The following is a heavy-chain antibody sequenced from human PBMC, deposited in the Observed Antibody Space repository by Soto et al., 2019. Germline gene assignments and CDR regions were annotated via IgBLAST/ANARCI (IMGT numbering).Heavy chain of an antibody. J-gene: IGHJ4*02. V-gene: IGHV1-3*05. CDR3: ASAVAVAADFDY. Sequence: QVQLVQSGAEEKKPGASVKVSCKASGYTFTGYAMHWVRQAPGQRLEWMGWINAGNGNTKYSQKFQGRITITGDTSASTAYMELSSLRSEDTAVYYCASAVAVAADFDYWGQGTLVTVSS. CDR2: INAGNGNT. D-gene: IGHD6-19*01. CDR1: GYTFTGYA.